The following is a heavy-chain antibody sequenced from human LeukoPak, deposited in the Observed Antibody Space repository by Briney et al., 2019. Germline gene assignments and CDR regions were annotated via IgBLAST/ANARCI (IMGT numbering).Heavy chain of an antibody. CDR2: INPGGITT. CDR3: AKDRAGTPWAD. D-gene: IGHD1-1*01. V-gene: IGHV3-23*01. J-gene: IGHJ4*02. CDR1: GFTFTIFS. Sequence: QPGGSLRLSFEASGFTFTIFSMTWVRQAQGKGLGWVSTINPGGITTYYADSVKGRFTISRDNSKNTVSLQMDSLRADDTAVYYCAKDRAGTPWADWGQGTLVTVSS.